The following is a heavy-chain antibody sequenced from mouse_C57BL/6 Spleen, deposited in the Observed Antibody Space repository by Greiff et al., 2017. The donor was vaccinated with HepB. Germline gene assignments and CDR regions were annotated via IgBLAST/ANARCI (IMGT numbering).Heavy chain of an antibody. J-gene: IGHJ2*01. V-gene: IGHV1-75*01. Sequence: QVQLQQSGPELVKPGASVKISCKASGYTFTDYYINWVKQRPGQGLEWIGWIFPGSGSTYYNEKFKGKATLTVDKSSSTAYMLLSSLTSEDSAVYFCARLFRQLGRGGYYFDYWGQGTTLTVSS. CDR1: GYTFTDYY. D-gene: IGHD4-1*02. CDR2: IFPGSGST. CDR3: ARLFRQLGRGGYYFDY.